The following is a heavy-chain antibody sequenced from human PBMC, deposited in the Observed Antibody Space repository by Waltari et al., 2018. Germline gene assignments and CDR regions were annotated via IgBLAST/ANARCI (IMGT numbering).Heavy chain of an antibody. V-gene: IGHV1-69*12. Sequence: QVPLVQSGAEVMKPGSSVKVSCKASGGTFSSYDISWVLTAPGQGLEWIGGIIPIFGTANYAQKFQGRVTITADESTSTAYMELSSLRSEDTAVYYCARLLQYYYYYGMDVWGQGTTVTVSS. CDR2: IIPIFGTA. D-gene: IGHD4-4*01. CDR1: GGTFSSYD. CDR3: ARLLQYYYYYGMDV. J-gene: IGHJ6*02.